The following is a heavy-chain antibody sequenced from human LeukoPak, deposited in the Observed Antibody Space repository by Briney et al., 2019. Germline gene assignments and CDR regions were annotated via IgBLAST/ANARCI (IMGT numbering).Heavy chain of an antibody. CDR2: IIPILGIA. CDR3: AGSPRRGYDSIRWFDP. V-gene: IGHV1-69*04. Sequence: SVKVSCKASGGAFSSYAISWVRQAPGQGLEWMGRIIPILGIANYAQKFQGRVTITADKSTSTAHMELSSLRSEDTAVYYCAGSPRRGYDSIRWFDPWGQGTLVTVSS. J-gene: IGHJ5*02. D-gene: IGHD5-12*01. CDR1: GGAFSSYA.